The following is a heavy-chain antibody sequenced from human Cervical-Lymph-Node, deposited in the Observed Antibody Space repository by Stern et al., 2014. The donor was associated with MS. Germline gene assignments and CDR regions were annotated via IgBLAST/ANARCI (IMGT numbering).Heavy chain of an antibody. V-gene: IGHV1-69*01. CDR2: IIPIFGTA. Sequence: VQLVESGAEVKKPGSSVKVSCKASGGTFSSYAISWVRQAPGQGLEWMGGIIPIFGTANYAQKFQGRVTITADEYTSTAYMELSSLRSEDTAVYYCAREPAYCGGDCYYYFDYWGQGTLVTVSS. D-gene: IGHD2-21*02. CDR3: AREPAYCGGDCYYYFDY. J-gene: IGHJ4*02. CDR1: GGTFSSYA.